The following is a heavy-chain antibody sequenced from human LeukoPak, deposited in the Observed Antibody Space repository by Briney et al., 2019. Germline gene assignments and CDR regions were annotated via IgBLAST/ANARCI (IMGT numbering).Heavy chain of an antibody. V-gene: IGHV1-69*13. CDR1: GGTFSSYA. D-gene: IGHD3-10*01. Sequence: GASVKVPCKASGGTFSSYAISWVRQAPGQGLEWMGGIIPIFGTANYAQKFQGRVTITADESTSTAYMELSSLRSEDTAVYYCARKESGFYYGSGSYYNPLDYWGQGTLVTVSS. CDR3: ARKESGFYYGSGSYYNPLDY. CDR2: IIPIFGTA. J-gene: IGHJ4*02.